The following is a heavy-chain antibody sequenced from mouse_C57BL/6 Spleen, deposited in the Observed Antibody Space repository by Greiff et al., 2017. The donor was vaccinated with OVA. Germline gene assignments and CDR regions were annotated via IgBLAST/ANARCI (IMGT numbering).Heavy chain of an antibody. V-gene: IGHV6-3*01. CDR1: GFTFSNYW. CDR3: TGGRERFAY. Sequence: EVQLVESGGGLVQPGGSMKLSCVASGFTFSNYWMNWVRQSPEKGLEWVAQIRMKSDNYATNYAESVKGRFTISRDESKSSVYLQMDNLRAADTGIYYCTGGRERFAYWGQGTLVTVSA. J-gene: IGHJ3*01. D-gene: IGHD6-1*01. CDR2: IRMKSDNYAT.